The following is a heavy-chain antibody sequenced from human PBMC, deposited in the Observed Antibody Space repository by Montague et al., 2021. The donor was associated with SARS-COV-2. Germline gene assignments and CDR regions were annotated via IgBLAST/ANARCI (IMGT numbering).Heavy chain of an antibody. CDR2: IYYTGSP. CDR3: ARRARWNIVVVVGDRHAFDI. V-gene: IGHV4-39*01. J-gene: IGHJ3*02. CDR1: GGSISSSSYY. D-gene: IGHD2-15*01. Sequence: SETLSLTCTVSGGSISSSSYYWGWIRQPPGKGLEWIGSIYYTGSPYYNPSLKSRVTISVDTSKNQFSLNLSSVTAADTAVYYWARRARWNIVVVVGDRHAFDIWGQGTMVTVSS.